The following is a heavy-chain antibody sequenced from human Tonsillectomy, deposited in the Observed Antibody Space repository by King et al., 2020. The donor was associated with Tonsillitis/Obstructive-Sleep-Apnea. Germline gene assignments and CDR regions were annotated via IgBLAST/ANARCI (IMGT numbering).Heavy chain of an antibody. V-gene: IGHV1-2*06. Sequence: VQLVQSGAEVKKPGASVKVSCKASGYTFTDYYMHWVRQAPGQGLEWMGRIALNDGDKDYEEKFQGRGSMTRATSTSTAYMELSGLRSDDTAEYYCTRDFWSGYLRGYYLDVWGKGTTVTVSS. CDR1: GYTFTDYY. CDR2: IALNDGDK. D-gene: IGHD3-3*01. CDR3: TRDFWSGYLRGYYLDV. J-gene: IGHJ6*04.